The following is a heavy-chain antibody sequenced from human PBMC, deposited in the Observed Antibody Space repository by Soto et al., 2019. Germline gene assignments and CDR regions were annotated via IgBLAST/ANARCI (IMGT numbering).Heavy chain of an antibody. CDR3: ARRSGWGTKGWYFDL. Sequence: QLQLQESGPGLVKPSETLSLTCTVSGGSISSSSYYWGWIRQPPGKGLEWIGSIYYSGSTYYNPSLKSRVTISVNTSKNQFPLKLSSVTAADTAVYYCARRSGWGTKGWYFDLWGRGTLVTVSS. CDR1: GGSISSSSYY. D-gene: IGHD6-19*01. J-gene: IGHJ2*01. CDR2: IYYSGST. V-gene: IGHV4-39*01.